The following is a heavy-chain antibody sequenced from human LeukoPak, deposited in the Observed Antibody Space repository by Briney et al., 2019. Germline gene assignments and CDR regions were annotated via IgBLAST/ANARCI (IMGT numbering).Heavy chain of an antibody. CDR2: MNSDGSST. V-gene: IGHV3-74*01. CDR3: ARPGVGFDY. Sequence: GGSLRLSCAASGFTLSRYWMHWVRQAPGKGLVSVAHMNSDGSSTNYADSLEGRFTISRDNAKNTVYLQMNSLRTEDTAVYYCARPGVGFDYWGQGALVTVSS. J-gene: IGHJ4*02. CDR1: GFTLSRYW.